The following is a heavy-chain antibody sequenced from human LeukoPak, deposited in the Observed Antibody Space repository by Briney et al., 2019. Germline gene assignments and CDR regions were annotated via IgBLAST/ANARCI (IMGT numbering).Heavy chain of an antibody. CDR1: GFTVNDAW. D-gene: IGHD3-3*01. CDR3: ARERSEGAFDI. J-gene: IGHJ3*02. V-gene: IGHV3-15*01. CDR2: IKSKTDGGTT. Sequence: GGSLRLSCAASGFTVNDAWMSWVRQAPGKGLEWVGRIKSKTDGGTTDYAAPVKGRFTISRDNSKNTLYLQMNSLRAEDTAVYYCARERSEGAFDIWGQGTMVTVSS.